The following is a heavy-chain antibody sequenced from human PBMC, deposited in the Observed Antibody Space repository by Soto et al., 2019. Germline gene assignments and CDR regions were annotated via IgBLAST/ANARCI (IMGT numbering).Heavy chain of an antibody. CDR1: GYTFTDYV. V-gene: IGHV1-3*01. CDR3: AREDNPQSGTYFFDS. D-gene: IGHD1-26*01. CDR2: IHGGNGNT. Sequence: QLVQSGAEVKKPGASVKVSCKASGYTFTDYVIHWVRQAPGQRPEWMGWIHGGNGNTEYSQKFQGRVTITRDTSATTSQMELSSLRSGDTAVFYCAREDNPQSGTYFFDSWGQGTLVTVSS. J-gene: IGHJ4*02.